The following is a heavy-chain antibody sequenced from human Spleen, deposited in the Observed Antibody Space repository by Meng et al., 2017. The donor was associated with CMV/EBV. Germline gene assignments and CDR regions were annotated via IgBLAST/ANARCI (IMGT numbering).Heavy chain of an antibody. J-gene: IGHJ5*02. D-gene: IGHD6-13*01. V-gene: IGHV3-30*02. Sequence: GESLKISCAASGFTFSSYGMHWVRQAPGKGLEWVAFIRYDGSNKYYADSVKGRFTISRDNSKNTLYLQMNSLRAEDTAVYYCTTLTSGYSSSGADWFDPWGQGTLVTVSS. CDR1: GFTFSSYG. CDR3: TTLTSGYSSSGADWFDP. CDR2: IRYDGSNK.